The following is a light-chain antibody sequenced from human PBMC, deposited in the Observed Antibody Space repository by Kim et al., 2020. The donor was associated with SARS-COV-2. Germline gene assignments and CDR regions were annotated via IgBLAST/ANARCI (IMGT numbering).Light chain of an antibody. CDR1: SSNSGNNY. J-gene: IGLJ2*01. CDR3: GTWDSSLSAVV. V-gene: IGLV1-51*01. Sequence: GQKVNISCSESSSNSGNNYVSWYQQLPGTAPKLLIYDNNKRPSVIPDRFSGAKSGTSATLGITGLQTGDEADYYCGTWDSSLSAVVFGGGTQLTVL. CDR2: DNN.